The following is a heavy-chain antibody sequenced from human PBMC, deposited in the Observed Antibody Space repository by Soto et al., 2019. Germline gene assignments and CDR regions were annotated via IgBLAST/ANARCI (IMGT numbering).Heavy chain of an antibody. CDR1: GFTFSSYA. CDR3: AKGGVGQQMGLGD. J-gene: IGHJ4*01. V-gene: IGHV3-23*01. D-gene: IGHD6-13*01. Sequence: EVQLLESGGGLVQPGGSPRLSCAASGFTFSSYAMTWVRQAPGKGLEWVSSLTQSGDSTYYADSVRGRFPISRDNSKNMLHLQMDRLRDEDTAVYFCAKGGVGQQMGLGDWGHGTLVTVS. CDR2: LTQSGDST.